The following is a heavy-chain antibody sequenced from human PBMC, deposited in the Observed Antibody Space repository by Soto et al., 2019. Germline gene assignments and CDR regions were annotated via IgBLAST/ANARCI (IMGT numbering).Heavy chain of an antibody. CDR1: GGSSSRGGYS. CDR3: ASPMTKVTTFDY. Sequence: SETRSRTCSVSGGSSSRGGYSWSCVRQPPGKRLEWIGYIYHSESTYYNPSLKSRVTISVDRSKNQFSLKMSSVNAADTAVYYCASPMTKVTTFDYWGQGTLVTVSS. J-gene: IGHJ4*02. D-gene: IGHD4-17*01. V-gene: IGHV4-30-2*01. CDR2: IYHSEST.